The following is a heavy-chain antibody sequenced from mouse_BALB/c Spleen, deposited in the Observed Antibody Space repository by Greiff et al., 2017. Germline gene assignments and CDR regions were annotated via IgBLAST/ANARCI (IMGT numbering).Heavy chain of an antibody. CDR1: GYSITSDYA. CDR2: ISYSGST. CDR3: ARRKIGPLYAMDY. Sequence: EVQRVESGPGLVKPSQSLSLTCTVTGYSITSDYAWNWIRQFPGNKLEWMGYISYSGSTSYNPSLKSRISITRDTSKNQFFLQLNSVTTEDTATYYWARRKIGPLYAMDYWGQGTSVTVSS. V-gene: IGHV3-2*02. J-gene: IGHJ4*01.